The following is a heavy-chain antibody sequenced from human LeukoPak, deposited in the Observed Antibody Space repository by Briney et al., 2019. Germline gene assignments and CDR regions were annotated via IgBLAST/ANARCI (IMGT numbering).Heavy chain of an antibody. D-gene: IGHD6-19*01. V-gene: IGHV4-39*07. J-gene: IGHJ5*02. Sequence: PSETLSLTCTVSGGSISSSSYYWGWIRQPPGKGLEWIGSIYYSGSTYYNPSLKSRVTISVDTSKNQFSLKLSSVTAADTAVYYCARDNSSGWTGWFDPWGQGTLVTVSS. CDR2: IYYSGST. CDR3: ARDNSSGWTGWFDP. CDR1: GGSISSSSYY.